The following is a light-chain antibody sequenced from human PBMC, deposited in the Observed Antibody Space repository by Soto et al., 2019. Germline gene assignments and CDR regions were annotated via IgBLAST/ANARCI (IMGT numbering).Light chain of an antibody. CDR2: EVS. CDR3: SSYKSSTTYV. Sequence: QSALTQPASVSGSPGQSITISCTGTSSDVGGYNYVSWYQQHPGKVPKLMIYEVSNRPSGVSNRFSGSKSGNTASLTISGLQAEDEADYYCSSYKSSTTYVFGTGTKLTVL. V-gene: IGLV2-14*01. J-gene: IGLJ1*01. CDR1: SSDVGGYNY.